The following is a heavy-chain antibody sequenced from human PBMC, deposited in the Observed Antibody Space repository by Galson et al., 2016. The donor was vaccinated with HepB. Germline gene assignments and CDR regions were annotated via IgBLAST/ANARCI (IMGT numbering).Heavy chain of an antibody. D-gene: IGHD1-26*01. Sequence: SLRLSCAASGFTFSSYGMHWVRQAPGKGLEWVAVIWYDGSNEYYADSVKGRFTISRDKSKDTLYLPMNSLRAEDTAVYYCARVRAIVGWLGYGMDVWGQGTTVTVSS. CDR2: IWYDGSNE. CDR1: GFTFSSYG. J-gene: IGHJ6*02. V-gene: IGHV3-33*01. CDR3: ARVRAIVGWLGYGMDV.